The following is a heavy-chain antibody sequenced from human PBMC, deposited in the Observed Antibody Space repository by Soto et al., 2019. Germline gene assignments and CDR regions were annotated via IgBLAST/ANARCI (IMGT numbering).Heavy chain of an antibody. CDR2: MSYSGST. V-gene: IGHV4-39*07. CDR1: GGSLSKSSYY. J-gene: IGHJ5*02. CDR3: SRRAPEGFDP. Sequence: SETRSLACTVAGGSLSKSSYYWVWIRQHPGKGLEWVASMSYSGSTYYNPSLKTRVAISVDTSKNQLSLQVSAVTAAPAAVYHCSRRAPEGFDPWGQGTRGTVSS.